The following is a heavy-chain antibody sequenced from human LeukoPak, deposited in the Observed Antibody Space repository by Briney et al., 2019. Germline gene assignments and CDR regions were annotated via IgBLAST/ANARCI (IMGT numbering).Heavy chain of an antibody. Sequence: TPSETLSLTCTVSGGSISSSSYYWGWIRQPPGKGLEWIGSIYYSGSTYYNPSLKSRVTISVDTSKNQFSLKLSSVTAADTAVYYCARLDYYDRLFDYWGQGTLVTVSS. CDR1: GGSISSSSYY. CDR3: ARLDYYDRLFDY. CDR2: IYYSGST. D-gene: IGHD3-22*01. J-gene: IGHJ4*02. V-gene: IGHV4-39*01.